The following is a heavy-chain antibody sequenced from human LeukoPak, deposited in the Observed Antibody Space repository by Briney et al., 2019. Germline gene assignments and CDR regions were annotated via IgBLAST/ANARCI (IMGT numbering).Heavy chain of an antibody. CDR1: GFTFSSYW. D-gene: IGHD3-22*01. V-gene: IGHV3-74*01. J-gene: IGHJ1*01. CDR3: ARAPSEIGGYYPEYFRH. Sequence: GGSLRLSCAASGFTFSSYWMHWVRQAPGKGLVWVSRIKSDGSTNYADSVKGRFTISRDNAKNTLSQQKNSLRAEDTGAYYCARAPSEIGGYYPEYFRHWGHGTLVTVS. CDR2: IKSDGST.